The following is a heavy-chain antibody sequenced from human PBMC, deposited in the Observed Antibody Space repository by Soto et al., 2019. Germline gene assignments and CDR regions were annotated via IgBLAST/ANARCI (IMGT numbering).Heavy chain of an antibody. CDR3: ARDLRGYCSGGSCAIQGVY. CDR1: GYTFTSYG. V-gene: IGHV1-18*04. CDR2: ISAYNGST. D-gene: IGHD2-15*01. Sequence: ASVKVSCKASGYTFTSYGISWVRQAPGQGLEWMGWISAYNGSTNYAQKLQGRVTMTTDTSTSTAYMELRSLRSDDTAVYYCARDLRGYCSGGSCAIQGVYWGQGTLVTVSS. J-gene: IGHJ4*02.